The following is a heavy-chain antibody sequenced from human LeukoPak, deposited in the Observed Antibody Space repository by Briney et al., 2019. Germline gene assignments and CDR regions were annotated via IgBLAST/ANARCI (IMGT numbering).Heavy chain of an antibody. J-gene: IGHJ3*02. V-gene: IGHV3-21*04. CDR3: ARAYHRGTLVLVAPKESHDAFDI. CDR2: ISSSSSYI. Sequence: GGSLRLSCAASGFTFSSYSMNWVRQAPGKGLEWVSSISSSSSYIYYADSVKGRFTISRDNSKNTLYLQMNSLRAEDTAVYYCARAYHRGTLVLVAPKESHDAFDIRGQGTMVTVSS. D-gene: IGHD1-7*01. CDR1: GFTFSSYS.